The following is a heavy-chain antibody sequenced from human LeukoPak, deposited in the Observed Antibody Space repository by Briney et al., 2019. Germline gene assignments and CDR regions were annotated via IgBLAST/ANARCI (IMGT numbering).Heavy chain of an antibody. D-gene: IGHD2-2*01. J-gene: IGHJ4*02. CDR1: GYRFTTYW. CDR2: IDPSDSRT. Sequence: GESLRISCKGSGYRFTTYWINWVRQMPGKGLEWMGRIDPSDSRTNYSPSFQGHATISADKSISTAYLQWSSLKASDTAVYYCARFSTTSRDYWGQGTLVTVSS. CDR3: ARFSTTSRDY. V-gene: IGHV5-10-1*01.